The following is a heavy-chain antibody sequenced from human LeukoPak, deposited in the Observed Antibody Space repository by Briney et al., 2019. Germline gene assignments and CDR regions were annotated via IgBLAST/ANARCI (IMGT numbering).Heavy chain of an antibody. Sequence: GGSLRLSCAASGFTFSSYGMHWVRQAPGKGLEWVAFIRYDGSNKYYADSVKGRFTISRDNSKNTLYLQMNSLRAEDTAVNYCADVEMATNTVGPSGYWGQGTLVTVSS. CDR1: GFTFSSYG. D-gene: IGHD5-24*01. V-gene: IGHV3-30*02. CDR2: IRYDGSNK. CDR3: ADVEMATNTVGPSGY. J-gene: IGHJ4*02.